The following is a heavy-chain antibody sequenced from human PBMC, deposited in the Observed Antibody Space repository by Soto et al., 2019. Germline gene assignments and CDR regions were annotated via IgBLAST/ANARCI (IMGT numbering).Heavy chain of an antibody. CDR1: GGSISSSSYY. D-gene: IGHD5-18*01. CDR3: ARINKGYGTDS. Sequence: LSETLSLTCTVSGGSISSSSYYWGCIRQPPGKGLEWIASIDYTGNTFYNPSLTSRVTISVDTSKNQFSLKVTSVTAADTAVYYCARINKGYGTDSWGQGTLVTVSS. J-gene: IGHJ4*02. V-gene: IGHV4-39*01. CDR2: IDYTGNT.